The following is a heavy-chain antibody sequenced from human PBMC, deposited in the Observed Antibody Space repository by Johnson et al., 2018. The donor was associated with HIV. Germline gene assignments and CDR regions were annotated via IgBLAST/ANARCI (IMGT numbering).Heavy chain of an antibody. CDR3: ATLSGSYYAFDI. Sequence: QVQLVESGGGVVQPGRSLRLSCAASGFTFSIYAMHWVRQAPGKGLEWVSLISFDGSNKYYADSVKGRFTISRDHAKSSLYLQMNSLRAEDMAVYYCATLSGSYYAFDIWGQGTMVTVSS. CDR2: ISFDGSNK. J-gene: IGHJ3*02. CDR1: GFTFSIYA. V-gene: IGHV3-30*04. D-gene: IGHD1-26*01.